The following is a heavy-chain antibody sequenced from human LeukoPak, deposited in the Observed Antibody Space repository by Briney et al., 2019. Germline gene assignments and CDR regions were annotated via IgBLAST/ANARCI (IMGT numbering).Heavy chain of an antibody. Sequence: GASVKVSCKASGNTFTSSDINWVRQATGQGLEWMGWMNPNSGNTGYAQQFQGRITMTRDTSIPTAYMELISLTSEDTAMYYCATNNYIDWGQGSLVIVSS. J-gene: IGHJ4*02. V-gene: IGHV1-8*01. CDR1: GNTFTSSD. CDR2: MNPNSGNT. CDR3: ATNNYID. D-gene: IGHD3-10*01.